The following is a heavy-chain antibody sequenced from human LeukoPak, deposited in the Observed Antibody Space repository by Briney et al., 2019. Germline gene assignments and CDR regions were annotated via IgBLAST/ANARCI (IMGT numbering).Heavy chain of an antibody. J-gene: IGHJ3*02. CDR3: ARLIAAPTDAFDI. Sequence: SGGSLRLSCAASGFTFSDYYMSWIRQSPGKGLEWVSYISSSGSTIYYADSVKGRFTISRDNAKNSLYLQKNSLRAEDTAVYYCARLIAAPTDAFDIWGQGTMVTVSS. D-gene: IGHD6-6*01. CDR1: GFTFSDYY. CDR2: ISSSGSTI. V-gene: IGHV3-11*01.